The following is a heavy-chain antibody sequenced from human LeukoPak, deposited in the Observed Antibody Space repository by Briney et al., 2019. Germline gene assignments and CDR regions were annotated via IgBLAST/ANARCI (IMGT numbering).Heavy chain of an antibody. D-gene: IGHD3-22*01. V-gene: IGHV4-59*01. CDR2: IYYSGST. Sequence: PSETLSLTCTVSGGSISSYYWSWIRQPPGKGLEWIGYIYYSGSTNYNPSLKSRVTTSVDTSKNQFSLKLSSVTAADTAVYYCARAVRYYYDSSGYYYYGMDVWGQGTTVTVSS. CDR3: ARAVRYYYDSSGYYYYGMDV. J-gene: IGHJ6*02. CDR1: GGSISSYY.